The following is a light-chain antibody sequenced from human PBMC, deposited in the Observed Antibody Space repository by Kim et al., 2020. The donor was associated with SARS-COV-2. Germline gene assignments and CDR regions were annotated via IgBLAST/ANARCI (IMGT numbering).Light chain of an antibody. CDR3: SAWDSSLSAYL. V-gene: IGLV10-54*01. J-gene: IGLJ1*01. CDR1: SNNVGNQG. CDR2: RND. Sequence: QPATLTCTGNSNNVGNQGAAWLQQHQGHPPKLLSYRNDNRPSGISERFSASRSGNTASLTITGLQPEDEADYYCSAWDSSLSAYLFGTGTKVTVL.